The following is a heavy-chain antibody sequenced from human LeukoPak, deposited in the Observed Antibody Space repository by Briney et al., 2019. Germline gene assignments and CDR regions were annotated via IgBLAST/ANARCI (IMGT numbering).Heavy chain of an antibody. CDR2: ISGSGGST. CDR1: GFTFSSYA. V-gene: IGHV3-23*01. D-gene: IGHD6-13*01. J-gene: IGHJ4*02. Sequence: HPGGSLRLFCAASGFTFSSYAMSWVRQAPGKGLEWVSAISGSGGSTYYADSVKGRFTISRDNAKNSLYLQMNSLRAEDTAVYYCARVRGSSSFDYWGQGTLVTVSS. CDR3: ARVRGSSSFDY.